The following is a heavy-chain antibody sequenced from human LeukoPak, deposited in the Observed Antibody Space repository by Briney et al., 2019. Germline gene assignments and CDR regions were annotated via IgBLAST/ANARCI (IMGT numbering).Heavy chain of an antibody. V-gene: IGHV1-3*04. J-gene: IGHJ4*02. CDR1: GYTFTTYV. D-gene: IGHD6-19*01. Sequence: GASVTVSCKTSGYTFTTYVTHWVRQAPGQRLEWMGWIITGNGNTKYSQRFHGRVTFTPDTSASTTYMQLSSLRSEATAVYYCAGPDELSSGWSFDYWGQGTLVTVSS. CDR2: IITGNGNT. CDR3: AGPDELSSGWSFDY.